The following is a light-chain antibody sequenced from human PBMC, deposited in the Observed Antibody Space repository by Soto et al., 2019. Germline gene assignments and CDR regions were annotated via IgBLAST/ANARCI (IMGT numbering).Light chain of an antibody. CDR2: GAS. CDR3: QQYGSSPPIT. J-gene: IGKJ5*01. CDR1: QSVSIH. V-gene: IGKV3-20*01. Sequence: EIVLTQSPGTLSLSPGERATLSCRASQSVSIHLAWYQHKPGQAPRLLMYGASSRATGIPDRFSGSGSGTDFTLTISRLEPEDFAVYYCQQYGSSPPITFGQGTRLEIK.